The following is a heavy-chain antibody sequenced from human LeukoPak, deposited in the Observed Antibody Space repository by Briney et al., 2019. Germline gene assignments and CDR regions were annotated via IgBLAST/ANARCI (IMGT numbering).Heavy chain of an antibody. CDR2: VSSDGMND. CDR1: GFTFSSYW. CDR3: ARAPFVYCATTNCYYFDY. D-gene: IGHD2-2*01. J-gene: IGHJ4*02. Sequence: PGGSLRLSCAASGFTFSSYWMSWVRQAPGKGLEWVAVVSSDGMNDYYKDSVRGRFTISRDNSKNTLSLQMNSLRVEDTAVYYCARAPFVYCATTNCYYFDYWGQGSLVTVSS. V-gene: IGHV3-30*03.